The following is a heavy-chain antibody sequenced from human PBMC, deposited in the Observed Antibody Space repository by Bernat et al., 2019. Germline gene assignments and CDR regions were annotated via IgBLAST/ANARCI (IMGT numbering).Heavy chain of an antibody. D-gene: IGHD3-22*01. CDR3: AKTRITMIVVVIHDAFDI. CDR1: GFTFSSYA. CDR2: ISGSGGRT. V-gene: IGHV3-23*01. J-gene: IGHJ3*02. Sequence: EVQLLESGGGLVQPGGSLRLSCAASGFTFSSYAMSWVRQAPGKGLEWVSAISGSGGRTYYADSGKGRFTISSDNSKNTLYLQMNSLRAEDTAVYYCAKTRITMIVVVIHDAFDIWGQGTMVTVSS.